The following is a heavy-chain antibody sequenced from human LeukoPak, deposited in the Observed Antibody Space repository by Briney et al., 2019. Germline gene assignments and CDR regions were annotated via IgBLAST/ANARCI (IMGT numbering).Heavy chain of an antibody. V-gene: IGHV2-5*01. Sequence: SGPTLVQPTPTLTLTCTFSGFSLSTSGVGVGWIRQPPGKALEWLALIYWNDDKRYNPSLKSRLTITKDTYKNQVVLTMTNIDPVDTATYYCALNSSWYAVYAFDIWGQGTMVTVSS. CDR1: GFSLSTSGVG. CDR3: ALNSSWYAVYAFDI. D-gene: IGHD6-13*01. CDR2: IYWNDDK. J-gene: IGHJ3*02.